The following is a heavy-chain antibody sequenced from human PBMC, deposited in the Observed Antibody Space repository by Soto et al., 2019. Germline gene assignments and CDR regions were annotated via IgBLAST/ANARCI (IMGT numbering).Heavy chain of an antibody. CDR1: GYNFIDFH. CDR3: ARPPGYISDWYYFDL. CDR2: ISPKSGGT. D-gene: IGHD3-9*01. J-gene: IGHJ4*02. V-gene: IGHV1-2*02. Sequence: VQLVQSGAEVKKPGASVKVSCEASGYNFIDFHIHWVRQAPGQGFEWMGRISPKSGGTNYAQKFEGRVTMTWDTSLNIAYMELSSLKTDDTAVYYCARPPGYISDWYYFDLWGQVTRVTVSS.